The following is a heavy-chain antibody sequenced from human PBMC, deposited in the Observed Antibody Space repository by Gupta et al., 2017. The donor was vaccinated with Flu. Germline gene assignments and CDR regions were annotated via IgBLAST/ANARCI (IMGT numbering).Heavy chain of an antibody. D-gene: IGHD6-6*01. CDR1: GFTFSSYA. J-gene: IGHJ4*02. Sequence: EVQLSESGGGLVQPGGSLRLPCAASGFTFSSYAMIWVRQAPGKGLEWVSAISGSGGSTYYADSVKGRFTISRDNSKNTLYLQMNSLRAEDTAVYYCAKDLSSPPGKDYWDQGTLVTVSS. V-gene: IGHV3-23*01. CDR3: AKDLSSPPGKDY. CDR2: ISGSGGST.